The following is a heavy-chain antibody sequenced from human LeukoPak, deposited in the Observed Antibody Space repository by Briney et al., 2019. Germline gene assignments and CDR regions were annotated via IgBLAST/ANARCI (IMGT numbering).Heavy chain of an antibody. D-gene: IGHD3-10*01. J-gene: IGHJ4*02. V-gene: IGHV3-30*02. CDR1: GFNLSRNG. Sequence: GGSLRLSCAASGFNLSRNGMHWVRQAPGKGLEWVAFIRYDGTKKFYGDSVRGRFTISRDNSKNTVYLRMNGLRDDDTAVYYCARDFDDVNGDYYYIPDYWGQGILVTVSS. CDR2: IRYDGTKK. CDR3: ARDFDDVNGDYYYIPDY.